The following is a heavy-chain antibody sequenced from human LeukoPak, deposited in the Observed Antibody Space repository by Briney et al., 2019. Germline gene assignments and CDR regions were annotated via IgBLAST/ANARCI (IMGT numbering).Heavy chain of an antibody. CDR3: ARVLSGRGSLYDYYYYMDV. D-gene: IGHD3-10*01. V-gene: IGHV3-53*01. CDR2: TYSNGRT. Sequence: GGSLRLSCAASGFTVSSNYMSWVRQAPGKGLEWVSVTYSNGRTYYADSVKGRFTTSRDISKNTLYLQMNSLRAEDTAVYYCARVLSGRGSLYDYYYYMDVWGKGTTVTISS. J-gene: IGHJ6*03. CDR1: GFTVSSNY.